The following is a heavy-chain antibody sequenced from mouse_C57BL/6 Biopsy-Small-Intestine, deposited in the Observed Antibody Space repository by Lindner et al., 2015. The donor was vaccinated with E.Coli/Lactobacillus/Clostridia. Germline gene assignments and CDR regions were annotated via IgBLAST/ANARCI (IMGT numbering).Heavy chain of an antibody. CDR1: GYTFTEYT. CDR3: ARQYYGRAMDY. Sequence: VQLQESGAELVKPGASVKLSCKASGYTFTEYTIHWVKQRSGQGLEWIGWFYPGSGDIKYNERFKDKATLTADKSSSTVYMELSRLTSEDPAVYFCARQYYGRAMDYWGQGTSVTVSS. CDR2: FYPGSGDI. D-gene: IGHD1-1*01. V-gene: IGHV1-62-2*01. J-gene: IGHJ4*01.